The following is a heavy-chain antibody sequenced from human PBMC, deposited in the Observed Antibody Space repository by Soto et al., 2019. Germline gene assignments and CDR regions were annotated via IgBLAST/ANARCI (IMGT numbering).Heavy chain of an antibody. V-gene: IGHV3-30*18. Sequence: GGSLRLSCAASGFTFSSYGMHWVRQAPGKGLEWVAVISYDGSNKYYDDSVKGRFTISRDNSKNTLYLQMNSLRAEDTAVYYCAKVPHDSSGYVYYFDYWGQGTLVTVSS. D-gene: IGHD3-22*01. CDR3: AKVPHDSSGYVYYFDY. J-gene: IGHJ4*02. CDR1: GFTFSSYG. CDR2: ISYDGSNK.